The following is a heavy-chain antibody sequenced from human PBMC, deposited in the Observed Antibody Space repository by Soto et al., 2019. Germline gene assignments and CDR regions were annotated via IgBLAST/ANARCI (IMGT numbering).Heavy chain of an antibody. Sequence: SGPTLVNPTQTLTLTCTFSGFSLSTSGVGVGWIRQPPGKALEWLALIYWDNDERYSPSLKSRVTITKDTSKNEVVLTMTNMDPVDTGTYYCAHTVLAYDFWSGYSVYIDYWGQGTLVTVSS. CDR2: IYWDNDE. D-gene: IGHD3-3*01. CDR3: AHTVLAYDFWSGYSVYIDY. CDR1: GFSLSTSGVG. V-gene: IGHV2-5*02. J-gene: IGHJ4*02.